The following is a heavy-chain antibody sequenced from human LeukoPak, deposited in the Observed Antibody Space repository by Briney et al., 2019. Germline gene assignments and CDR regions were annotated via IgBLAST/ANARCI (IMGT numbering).Heavy chain of an antibody. CDR1: GFTFSGYG. CDR3: AKDQIALVPAVN. CDR2: IRYDGSSK. V-gene: IGHV3-30*02. D-gene: IGHD2-2*01. Sequence: PGGSLRLSCAASGFTFSGYGMHWVRQAPGKGLEWVAFIRYDGSSKYYAEFVRGRFTISRDNSKNTVYLQMNSLRVEDTAVYYCAKDQIALVPAVNWGQGTMVTVSS. J-gene: IGHJ3*01.